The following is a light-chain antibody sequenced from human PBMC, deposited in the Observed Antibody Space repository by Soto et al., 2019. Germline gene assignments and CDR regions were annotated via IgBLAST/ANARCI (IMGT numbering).Light chain of an antibody. J-gene: IGLJ2*01. V-gene: IGLV2-8*01. CDR2: QVT. Sequence: QSALTQPPSASGSPGQSVTISCTGSSSDVGAYNLVSWYQQHPGKVPKLIISQVTQRPSGVPDRFSASKFGKTASLTVSGLQVEDEADYYCASYAGGNTVIFGGGTKVTVL. CDR1: SSDVGAYNL. CDR3: ASYAGGNTVI.